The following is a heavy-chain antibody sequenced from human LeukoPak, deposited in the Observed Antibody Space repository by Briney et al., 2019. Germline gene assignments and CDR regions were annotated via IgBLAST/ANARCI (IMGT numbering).Heavy chain of an antibody. J-gene: IGHJ4*02. CDR1: GYTFTSYD. V-gene: IGHV1-8*03. CDR3: ARGSDLRAYSNYVGFDY. Sequence: ASVKVSCKASGYTFTSYDINWVRQAPGQGLEWMGWMNPNSGNTVYAQKFQGRVTITSNTSISTAYMELSSLRSEDTAVYYCARGSDLRAYSNYVGFDYWGQGTLVTVSS. CDR2: MNPNSGNT. D-gene: IGHD4-11*01.